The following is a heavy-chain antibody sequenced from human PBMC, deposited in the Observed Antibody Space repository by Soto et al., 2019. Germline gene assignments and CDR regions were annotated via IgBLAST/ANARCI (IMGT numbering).Heavy chain of an antibody. V-gene: IGHV4-61*01. Sequence: QVQLQESGPGLVRPSETLSLTCTVSGGSVTTGSYNWSWIRRPPGKGLEWIGNIFFTGITHYNPSLNNRVPMSVDTSKNQFSLTVTFGTAADTAVYYCARDGHGMDVWGQGTTVTVSS. CDR3: ARDGHGMDV. J-gene: IGHJ6*02. CDR2: IFFTGIT. CDR1: GGSVTTGSYN.